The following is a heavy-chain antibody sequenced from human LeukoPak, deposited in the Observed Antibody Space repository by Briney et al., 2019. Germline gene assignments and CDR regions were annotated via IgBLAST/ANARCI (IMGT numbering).Heavy chain of an antibody. CDR3: ARATDREWLLSQGHMDV. Sequence: GASVKVPCKASGYTFTGYYMHWVRQAPGQGLEWMGWINPNSGGTNYAQKFQGRVTMTRDTSISTAYMELSRLRSDDTAVYYCARATDREWLLSQGHMDVWGKGTTVTVSS. J-gene: IGHJ6*04. D-gene: IGHD3-3*01. CDR2: INPNSGGT. CDR1: GYTFTGYY. V-gene: IGHV1-2*02.